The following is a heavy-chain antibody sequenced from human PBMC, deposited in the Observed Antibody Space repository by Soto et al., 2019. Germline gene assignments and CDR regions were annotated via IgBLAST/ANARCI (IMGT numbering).Heavy chain of an antibody. D-gene: IGHD3-3*01. V-gene: IGHV1-69*01. CDR1: GGSFSDYA. CDR3: SRDPQKYYDLGVDV. Sequence: QVQLVQSGAELKKPGSSVRVSCKASGGSFSDYAISWVRQAPGQGLEWVGGIIPMLGTPNYAPELQGRVTITADASTSTVYMELSSVRSEETAVYYCSRDPQKYYDLGVDVWGQGTTVIVSS. J-gene: IGHJ6*02. CDR2: IIPMLGTP.